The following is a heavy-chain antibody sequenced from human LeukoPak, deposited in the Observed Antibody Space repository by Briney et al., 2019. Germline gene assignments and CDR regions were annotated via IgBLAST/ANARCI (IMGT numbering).Heavy chain of an antibody. CDR2: IYYSGST. CDR3: ARVGSSSADAFDI. J-gene: IGHJ3*02. CDR1: GGSISSYY. Sequence: PSETLSFTCTVSGGSISSYYWSWIRQPPWKGLEWIGYIYYSGSTNYNPSLKSRVTISVDTSKNQFSLKLSSVTAADTAVYYCARVGSSSADAFDIWGQGTMVTVSS. D-gene: IGHD6-13*01. V-gene: IGHV4-59*01.